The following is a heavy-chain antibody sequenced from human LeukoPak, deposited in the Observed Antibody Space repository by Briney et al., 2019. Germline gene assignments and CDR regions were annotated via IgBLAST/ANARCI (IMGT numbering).Heavy chain of an antibody. CDR3: ARAESIRYCFDY. CDR1: GFTFSSYA. Sequence: GGSLRLSCAASGFTFSSYAMSWVRPAPGKGLEWVSAISGSGGSTYYADSVKGRFTISRDNSKNTLYLQMNSLRAEDTAVYYCARAESIRYCFDYWGQGTLVTVSS. J-gene: IGHJ4*02. CDR2: ISGSGGST. V-gene: IGHV3-23*01.